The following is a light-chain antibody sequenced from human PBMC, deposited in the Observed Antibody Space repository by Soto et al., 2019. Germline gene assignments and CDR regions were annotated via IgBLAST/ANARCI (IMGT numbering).Light chain of an antibody. CDR2: LAS. CDR3: HQRQSWPRT. V-gene: IGKV3-11*01. Sequence: EIVLTQSPATLSSFPGDRVTLSCSASQAVNTRLAGYQHKPGQAPRLLIYLASTRAAGVPARFSGSGSGTDFTLTISDVAPEDVAVYYCHQRQSWPRTCGQGTKVDIK. CDR1: QAVNTR. J-gene: IGKJ1*01.